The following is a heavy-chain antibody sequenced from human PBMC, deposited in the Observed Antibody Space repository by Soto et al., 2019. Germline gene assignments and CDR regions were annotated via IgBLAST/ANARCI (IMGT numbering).Heavy chain of an antibody. CDR3: ARRGGSGYCNSKTCHPFDY. Sequence: LRLSCAASGFTFSSHSMIWVRQAPGKGLEWVSSISGAGDYMYYADSLKGRFTISRDNAKNSLYLQMNSLSAEDTALYYCARRGGSGYCNSKTCHPFDYWGQGTLVTVSS. J-gene: IGHJ4*02. CDR1: GFTFSSHS. CDR2: ISGAGDYM. V-gene: IGHV3-21*01. D-gene: IGHD2-2*01.